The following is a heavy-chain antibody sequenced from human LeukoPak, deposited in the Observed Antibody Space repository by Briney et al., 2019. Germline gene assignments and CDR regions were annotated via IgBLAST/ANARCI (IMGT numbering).Heavy chain of an antibody. J-gene: IGHJ4*02. CDR3: ARDNWGSLDY. D-gene: IGHD7-27*01. V-gene: IGHV4-59*11. Sequence: SETLSLTCTVSGSSISCHSWGWIRHPPGKGLEWIGYDSNNGNINYNPALKSRVTISVDTSKRQISLTLRSVTAADTAVYYCARDNWGSLDYWGQGTLVPVSS. CDR2: DSNNGNI. CDR1: GSSISCHS.